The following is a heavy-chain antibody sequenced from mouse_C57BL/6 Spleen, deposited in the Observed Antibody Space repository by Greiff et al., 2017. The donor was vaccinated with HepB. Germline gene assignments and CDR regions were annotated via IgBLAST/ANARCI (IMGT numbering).Heavy chain of an antibody. CDR2: INPNNGGT. Sequence: EVQLQQSGPELVKPGASVKISCKASGYTFTDYYMNWVKQSHGKSLEWIGDINPNNGGTSYNQKFKGKATLTVDKSSSTAYMELRSLTSEDSAVYYCARQLGLVWGTGTTVTVSS. D-gene: IGHD4-1*02. J-gene: IGHJ1*03. CDR3: ARQLGLV. V-gene: IGHV1-26*01. CDR1: GYTFTDYY.